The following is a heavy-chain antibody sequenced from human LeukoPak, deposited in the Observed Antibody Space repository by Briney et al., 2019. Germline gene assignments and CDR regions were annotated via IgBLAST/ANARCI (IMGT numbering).Heavy chain of an antibody. CDR3: ARAVGWFGALDY. CDR1: GCTISSYY. D-gene: IGHD3-10*01. CDR2: IYYSGST. V-gene: IGHV4-59*01. Sequence: WETLSLTCTASGCTISSYYWSWIRQPPGKGLEWIGYIYYSGSTNYNPSLKSRGTISLDTSKNHFSPKLNSVTAADTVVHYCARAVGWFGALDYWGQGTLVTVSS. J-gene: IGHJ4*02.